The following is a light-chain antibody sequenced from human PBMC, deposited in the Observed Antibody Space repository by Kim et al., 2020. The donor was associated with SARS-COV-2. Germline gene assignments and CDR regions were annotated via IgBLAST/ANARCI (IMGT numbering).Light chain of an antibody. CDR1: SLRNYY. J-gene: IGLJ3*02. V-gene: IGLV3-19*01. CDR3: NSRDSSGNHVV. CDR2: GKN. Sequence: AMGQTVRINCQGNSLRNYYASWYQQKPGQAPVLVIYGKNNRPSGIPDRFSGSSSGNTASLTITGAQAEDEADYYCNSRDSSGNHVVFGGGTQLTVL.